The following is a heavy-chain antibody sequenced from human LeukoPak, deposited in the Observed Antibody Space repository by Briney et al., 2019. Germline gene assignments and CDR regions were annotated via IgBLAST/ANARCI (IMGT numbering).Heavy chain of an antibody. CDR3: ASPKNSGSYNWFDP. CDR2: INPNSGGT. J-gene: IGHJ5*02. Sequence: ASVKVSCKASGYTFTGYYMHWVRQAPGQGLEWMGWINPNSGGTNYAQKFQGRVTMTRDTSISTACMELSRLRSDDTAVYYCASPKNSGSYNWFDPWGQGTLVTVSS. CDR1: GYTFTGYY. D-gene: IGHD1-26*01. V-gene: IGHV1-2*02.